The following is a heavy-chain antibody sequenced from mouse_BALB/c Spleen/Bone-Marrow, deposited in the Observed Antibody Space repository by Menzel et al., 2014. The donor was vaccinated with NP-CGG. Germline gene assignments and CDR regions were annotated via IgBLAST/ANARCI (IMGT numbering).Heavy chain of an antibody. CDR3: ARLNYYGNLFV. J-gene: IGHJ1*01. CDR1: GFDFSRYW. Sequence: VQLQQSGGGLVQPGGSLKLSCAASGFDFSRYWMSWVRQAPGKGLEWIGEINPDSNTINYTPSLKDKFIISRDNAKXTLYLQMSKVRSEDTALYYCARLNYYGNLFVWGAGTTVTVSS. CDR2: INPDSNTI. V-gene: IGHV4-1*02. D-gene: IGHD1-1*01.